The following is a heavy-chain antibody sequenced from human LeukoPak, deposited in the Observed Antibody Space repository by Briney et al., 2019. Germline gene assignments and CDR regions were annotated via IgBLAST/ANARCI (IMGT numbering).Heavy chain of an antibody. D-gene: IGHD5-18*01. CDR2: ISSSSSYI. CDR3: ASSDINSYGFTGLLDY. J-gene: IGHJ4*02. Sequence: GGSLRLSCAASGFTFSRYWMSWVRQAPGKGLEWVSYISSSSSYIYYADSVKGRFTISRDNAKNSLYLQMNSLRAEDTAVYYCASSDINSYGFTGLLDYWGQGTLVTVSS. CDR1: GFTFSRYW. V-gene: IGHV3-21*05.